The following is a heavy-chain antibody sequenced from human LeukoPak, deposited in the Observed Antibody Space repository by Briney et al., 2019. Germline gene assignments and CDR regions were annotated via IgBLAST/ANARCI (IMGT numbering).Heavy chain of an antibody. Sequence: GGSLRLSCAASGFTFSSYAMSWVRQAPGKGLEWVSAISGSGGSTYYADSVKGRFTISRDNSKNTLYLQMNSLRAEDTAVYYCAKDQVGQQLVPFWFDPWGQGTLVTVSS. D-gene: IGHD6-13*01. J-gene: IGHJ5*02. CDR3: AKDQVGQQLVPFWFDP. V-gene: IGHV3-23*01. CDR2: ISGSGGST. CDR1: GFTFSSYA.